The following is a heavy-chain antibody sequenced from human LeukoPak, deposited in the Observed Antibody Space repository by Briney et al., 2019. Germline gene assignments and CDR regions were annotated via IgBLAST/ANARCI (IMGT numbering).Heavy chain of an antibody. V-gene: IGHV3-53*01. CDR3: ARYSSGYYSQFDY. CDR1: GFTVSSNY. CDR2: IYSGGST. J-gene: IGHJ4*02. D-gene: IGHD3-22*01. Sequence: QSGGSLRLSCAASGFTVSSNYMSWVRQAPGKGLEWVSVIYSGGSTYYADSAKGRFTISRDNSKNTLYLQMNSLRAEDTAVYYCARYSSGYYSQFDYWGQGTLVTVSS.